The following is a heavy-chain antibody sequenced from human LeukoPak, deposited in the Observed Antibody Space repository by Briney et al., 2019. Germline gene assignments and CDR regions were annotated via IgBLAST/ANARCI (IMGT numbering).Heavy chain of an antibody. D-gene: IGHD4-17*01. CDR2: IYSGGRT. Sequence: PGGSLRLSCAASGFTVSGYYMSWVRQAPGKGLEWVSLIYSGGRTYYADSVKGRFTISRDNSKNTLYLQMNSLRAEDTAVYYCARDGSDVYGDYSTLASWGQGTLVTVSS. J-gene: IGHJ5*02. CDR3: ARDGSDVYGDYSTLAS. V-gene: IGHV3-66*01. CDR1: GFTVSGYY.